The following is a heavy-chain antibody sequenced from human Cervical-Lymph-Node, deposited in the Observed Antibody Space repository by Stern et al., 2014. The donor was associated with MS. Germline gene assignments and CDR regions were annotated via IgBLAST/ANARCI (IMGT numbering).Heavy chain of an antibody. CDR3: ARGGSSSPPFDC. J-gene: IGHJ4*02. CDR2: IYYSGST. Sequence: QVQLVESGPGLVKPSETLSLTCTVSGGSISSYYWSWIRQPPGKGLAWIGYIYYSGSTDSNPSLKSRVTISVDTSKNQFSLKLSSVTAADTAVYFCARGGSSSPPFDCWGQGTLVTVSS. V-gene: IGHV4-59*01. D-gene: IGHD6-6*01. CDR1: GGSISSYY.